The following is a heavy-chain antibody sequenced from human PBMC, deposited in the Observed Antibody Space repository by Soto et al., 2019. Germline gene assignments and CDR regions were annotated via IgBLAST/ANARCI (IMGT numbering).Heavy chain of an antibody. V-gene: IGHV1-46*01. CDR3: ARGLGPPSVGYYYYYGMDV. Sequence: ASVKVSCKASGYTFTSYYMHWVRQAPGQGLEWMGIINPSGGSTSYAQKFQDRVTMTRDTSTSTVYMELSSLRSEDTAVYYCARGLGPPSVGYYYYYGMDVWGQGTTVTVSS. J-gene: IGHJ6*02. CDR1: GYTFTSYY. CDR2: INPSGGST. D-gene: IGHD1-26*01.